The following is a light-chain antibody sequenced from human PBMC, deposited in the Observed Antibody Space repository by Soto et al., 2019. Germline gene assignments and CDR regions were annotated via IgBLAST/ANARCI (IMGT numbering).Light chain of an antibody. CDR3: QSYDRSLSSPI. Sequence: QSALTQPPSASGSPGQSVTISCTGTSSDIGAYNHVSWYQQHPGKAPRFIIYEVSQRPSGVPDRFSGSKSGNTASLTVSGLQADDEADYYCQSYDRSLSSPIFGGGTKVTVL. CDR1: SSDIGAYNH. CDR2: EVS. J-gene: IGLJ2*01. V-gene: IGLV2-8*01.